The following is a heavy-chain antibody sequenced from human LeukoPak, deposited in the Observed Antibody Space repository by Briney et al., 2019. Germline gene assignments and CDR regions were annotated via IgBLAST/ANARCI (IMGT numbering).Heavy chain of an antibody. CDR3: ARRGGNYYDSSGYYFDY. J-gene: IGHJ4*02. CDR2: ISSNGGST. D-gene: IGHD3-22*01. CDR1: GFTFSSYA. V-gene: IGHV3-64*01. Sequence: GSLRLSCAASGFTFSSYAMHWVRQAPGKGLEYVSAISSNGGSTSYANSVKGRFTISRDNSKNTLYLQMNSLRAEDTAVYYCARRGGNYYDSSGYYFDYWGQGTLVTVSS.